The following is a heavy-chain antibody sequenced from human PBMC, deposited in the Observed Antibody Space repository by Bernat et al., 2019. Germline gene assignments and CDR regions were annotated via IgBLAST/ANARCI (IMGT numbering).Heavy chain of an antibody. CDR2: IYYSGST. Sequence: QVQLQESGPGLVKPSETLSLTCTVSGGSVSSGSYYWSWIRQPPGKGLEWIGYIYYSGSTNYNPSLKSRVTISVDTSKNQFSLKLSSVTAADTAVYYCARGKRYYDLWSGYSPGAFDIWGQGKMVTVSS. V-gene: IGHV4-61*01. CDR3: ARGKRYYDLWSGYSPGAFDI. D-gene: IGHD3-3*01. J-gene: IGHJ3*02. CDR1: GGSVSSGSYY.